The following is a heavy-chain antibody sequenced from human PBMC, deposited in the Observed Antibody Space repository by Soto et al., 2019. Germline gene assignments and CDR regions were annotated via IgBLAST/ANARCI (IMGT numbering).Heavy chain of an antibody. CDR3: ARHLGTTVVTLWFFH. CDR2: IYYSGST. V-gene: IGHV4-39*01. CDR1: GGSISSSSYY. Sequence: SETLSLTCTVSGGSISSSSYYWGWIRQPPGKGLEWIGSIYYSGSTYYNPSLKSRVTISVGTSKNQFSLKLSSVTAADTAVYYCARHLGTTVVTLWFFHWGQGTLVTVS. J-gene: IGHJ5*02. D-gene: IGHD4-17*01.